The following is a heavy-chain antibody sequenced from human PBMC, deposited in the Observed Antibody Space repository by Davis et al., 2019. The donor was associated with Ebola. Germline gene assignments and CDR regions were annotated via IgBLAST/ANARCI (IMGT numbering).Heavy chain of an antibody. CDR3: ARGKTHLTYYDSSGDYYGMDV. Sequence: AASVKVSCKASGYTFTSYGISWVRQAPGQGLEWMGIINPSGGSTSYAQKFQGRVTMTRDTSTSTVYMELSSLRSEDTAVYYCARGKTHLTYYDSSGDYYGMDVWGQGTTVTVSS. CDR2: INPSGGST. CDR1: GYTFTSYG. V-gene: IGHV1-46*01. J-gene: IGHJ6*02. D-gene: IGHD3-22*01.